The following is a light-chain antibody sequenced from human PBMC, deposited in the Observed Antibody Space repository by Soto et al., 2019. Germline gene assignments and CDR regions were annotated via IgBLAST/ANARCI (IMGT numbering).Light chain of an antibody. J-gene: IGKJ1*01. CDR2: KAS. CDR1: QSISSG. Sequence: DIQMTQSPSTLSASVGDRVTITCRASQSISSGLAWYQQKPGKAPKLLIYKASSLESGVPSRFSGSESGTQFTLNISSLQPDDFAPYYCQQYNSLWTFGQGTKVEIK. CDR3: QQYNSLWT. V-gene: IGKV1-5*03.